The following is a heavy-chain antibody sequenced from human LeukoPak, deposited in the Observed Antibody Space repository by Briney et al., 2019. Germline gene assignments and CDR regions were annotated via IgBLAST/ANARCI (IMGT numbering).Heavy chain of an antibody. J-gene: IGHJ5*02. CDR3: ATSESYDSSSSNWFDP. D-gene: IGHD3-22*01. Sequence: GASVKVSCKASGYTFTSYGISWVRQAPGQGLEWMGWISAYNGNTNYAQKLQGRVTMTTDTSTSTAYMELRSLRSEDTAVYYCATSESYDSSSSNWFDPWGQGTLVTVSS. CDR1: GYTFTSYG. V-gene: IGHV1-18*01. CDR2: ISAYNGNT.